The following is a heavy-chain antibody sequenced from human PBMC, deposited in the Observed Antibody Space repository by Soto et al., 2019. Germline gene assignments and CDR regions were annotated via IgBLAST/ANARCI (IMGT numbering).Heavy chain of an antibody. Sequence: QVQLVESGGGVVQPGRSLRLSCAASGFILRTNGMHWVRQAPGKGLEWVALIWNDGRYEYYADSVKGRFTISRDNSKNMLYLQMNSLRAEDTAVYYCARDFHDNSGLRPNVAGFWGQGTLVAVSS. D-gene: IGHD3-22*01. CDR1: GFILRTNG. J-gene: IGHJ4*02. V-gene: IGHV3-33*01. CDR3: ARDFHDNSGLRPNVAGF. CDR2: IWNDGRYE.